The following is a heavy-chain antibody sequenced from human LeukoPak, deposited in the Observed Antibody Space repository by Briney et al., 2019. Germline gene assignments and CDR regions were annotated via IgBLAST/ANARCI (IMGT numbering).Heavy chain of an antibody. CDR3: ARPTGYCSSTSCYYYYYYMDV. D-gene: IGHD2-2*01. J-gene: IGHJ6*03. CDR1: GGSISSGDYY. Sequence: PSETLSLTCTVSGGSISSGDYYWRWVRQPPGTGLEWVGYIYYSGSTYYNPSLKSGVTISVKTSKKQFSLKLSSVTAADTAVYYCARPTGYCSSTSCYYYYYYMDVWGKGTTVTVSS. CDR2: IYYSGST. V-gene: IGHV4-30-4*08.